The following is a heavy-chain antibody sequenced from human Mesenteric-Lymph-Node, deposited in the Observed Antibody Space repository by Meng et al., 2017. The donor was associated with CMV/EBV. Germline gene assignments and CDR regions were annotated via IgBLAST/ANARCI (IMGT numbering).Heavy chain of an antibody. CDR2: MYSGGGT. Sequence: GESLKISCAASGFTVSSNYMSWVRQAPGKGLEWVSAMYSGGGTYYADSVQGRFTISRDKSINTLFLQMDSLRPDDTAVYYCARGPESYGWLPVDYWGQGTLVTVSS. J-gene: IGHJ4*02. D-gene: IGHD3-22*01. CDR3: ARGPESYGWLPVDY. V-gene: IGHV3-53*01. CDR1: GFTVSSNY.